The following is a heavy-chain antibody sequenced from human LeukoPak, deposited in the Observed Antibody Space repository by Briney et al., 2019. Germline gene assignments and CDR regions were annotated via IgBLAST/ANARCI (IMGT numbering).Heavy chain of an antibody. D-gene: IGHD3-10*01. J-gene: IGHJ4*02. CDR3: AKGLYYYGSGSPVPFDY. CDR2: ITYDGSNK. V-gene: IGHV3-30*18. CDR1: GFTFSSYG. Sequence: GGSLRLSCAASGFTFSSYGMHWVRQAPGKGLEWVAVITYDGSNKYYADSVKGRFTISRDNSKNTLYLQMNSLRAEDTAVYYCAKGLYYYGSGSPVPFDYWGQGTLVTVSS.